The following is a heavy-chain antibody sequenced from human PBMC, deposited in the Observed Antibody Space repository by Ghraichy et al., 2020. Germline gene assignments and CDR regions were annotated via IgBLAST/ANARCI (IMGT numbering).Heavy chain of an antibody. CDR2: ISSSGSTI. V-gene: IGHV3-11*01. CDR3: ARGNYYDSSGPPFPSVYYYGMDV. CDR1: GFTFSDYY. D-gene: IGHD3-22*01. J-gene: IGHJ6*02. Sequence: GGSLRLSCAASGFTFSDYYMSWIRQAPGKGLEWVSYISSSGSTIYYADSVKGRFTISRDNAKNSLYLQMNSLRAEDTAVYYCARGNYYDSSGPPFPSVYYYGMDVWGQGTTVTVSS.